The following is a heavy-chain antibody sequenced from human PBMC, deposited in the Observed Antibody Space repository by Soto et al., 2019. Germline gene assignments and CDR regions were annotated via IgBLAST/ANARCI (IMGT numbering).Heavy chain of an antibody. D-gene: IGHD3-10*02. CDR3: ARYVATSPAGWFEP. CDR1: GFSLTNNGEA. Sequence: QITLKESGPTLVKPTQTLTLTCTFSGFSLTNNGEAVGWFRQSPGKALEWLVLIYWDDDNRYNPTLRTRLSTPKDTSKTQVVLTLTNMDPVDTATYYCARYVATSPAGWFEPWGQGIPVTVSS. CDR2: IYWDDDN. J-gene: IGHJ5*02. V-gene: IGHV2-5*02.